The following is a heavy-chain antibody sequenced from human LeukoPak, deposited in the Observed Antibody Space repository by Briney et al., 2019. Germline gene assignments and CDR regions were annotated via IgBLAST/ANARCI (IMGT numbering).Heavy chain of an antibody. Sequence: GGSLRLSCAASGFSLNYFGMNWVRQAPGKGLEWVSSISSSSSYIYYADSVKGRFTISRDNAKNSLYLQMNSLRAEDTAVYYCARNCGGDCKDYYYYMDVWGKGTTVTVSS. D-gene: IGHD2-21*02. CDR2: ISSSSSYI. CDR3: ARNCGGDCKDYYYYMDV. V-gene: IGHV3-21*01. J-gene: IGHJ6*03. CDR1: GFSLNYFG.